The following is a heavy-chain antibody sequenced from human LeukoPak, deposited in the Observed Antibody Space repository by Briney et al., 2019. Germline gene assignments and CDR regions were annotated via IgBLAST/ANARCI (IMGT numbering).Heavy chain of an antibody. CDR1: GGTFSSYT. V-gene: IGHV1-69*02. Sequence: GSSVTVSCKASGGTFSSYTISWVRQAPGQGLEWMGRIIPILGIANYAQKFQGRVTITADKSTSTAYMKLSSLRSEDTAVYYCARANPSVLRFLEWSHMDVWGKGTTVTVSS. D-gene: IGHD3-3*01. CDR3: ARANPSVLRFLEWSHMDV. J-gene: IGHJ6*03. CDR2: IIPILGIA.